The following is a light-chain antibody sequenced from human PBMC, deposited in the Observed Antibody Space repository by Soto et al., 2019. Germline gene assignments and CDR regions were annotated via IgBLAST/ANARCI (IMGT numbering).Light chain of an antibody. CDR2: EVS. CDR3: AAWDDSLSGVV. Sequence: QLVLTQPASVSGSPGQSITISCTGTSSDVGGYNYVSWYQQHPGKAPKLMIYEVSNRPSGVSDRFSGSRSGNTASLTISGLQAEDESDYYCAAWDDSLSGVVFGGGTKLTVL. V-gene: IGLV2-14*01. CDR1: SSDVGGYNY. J-gene: IGLJ2*01.